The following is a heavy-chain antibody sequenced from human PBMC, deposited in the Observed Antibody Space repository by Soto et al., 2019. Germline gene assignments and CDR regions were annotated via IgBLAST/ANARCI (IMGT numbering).Heavy chain of an antibody. CDR2: ISSSSSYI. Sequence: PGGSLRLSCAASGFTFSSYSMNWVRQAPGKGVEWVSSISSSSSYIYYADSVKGRFTISRDKAKNSLYLQMNSLRAEDTAVYYCARVPGTPSTIYYYGLDVWGQGTTVTVSS. D-gene: IGHD2-15*01. J-gene: IGHJ6*02. CDR3: ARVPGTPSTIYYYGLDV. V-gene: IGHV3-21*01. CDR1: GFTFSSYS.